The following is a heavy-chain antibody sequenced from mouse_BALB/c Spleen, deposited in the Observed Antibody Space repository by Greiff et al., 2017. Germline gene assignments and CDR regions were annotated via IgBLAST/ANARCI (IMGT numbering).Heavy chain of an antibody. V-gene: IGHV5-4*02. CDR3: ARGGGSSYWYFDV. Sequence: EVQVVESGGGLVKPGGSLKLSCAASGFTFSDYYMYWVRQTPEKRLEWVATISDGGSYTYYPDSVKGRFTISRDNAKNNLYLQMSSLKSEDTAMYYCARGGGSSYWYFDVWGAGTTVTVSS. CDR2: ISDGGSYT. J-gene: IGHJ1*01. CDR1: GFTFSDYY. D-gene: IGHD1-1*01.